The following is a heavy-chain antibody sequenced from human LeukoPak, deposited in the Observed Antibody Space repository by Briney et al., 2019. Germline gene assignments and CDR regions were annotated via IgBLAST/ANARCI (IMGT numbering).Heavy chain of an antibody. CDR2: INHSGST. Sequence: SETLSLTCAVYGGSFSGYYWSWIRQPPGKGLEWIGEINHSGSTNYNPSLKNRVTISVDTSKNQFSLKLSSVTAADTAVYYCARGHYYDSSGYLNWFDPWGQGTLVTVSS. CDR3: ARGHYYDSSGYLNWFDP. J-gene: IGHJ5*02. D-gene: IGHD3-22*01. CDR1: GGSFSGYY. V-gene: IGHV4-34*01.